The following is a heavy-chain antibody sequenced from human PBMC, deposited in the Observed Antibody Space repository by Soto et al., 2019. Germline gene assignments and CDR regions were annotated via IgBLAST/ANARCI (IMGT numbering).Heavy chain of an antibody. D-gene: IGHD3-3*01. J-gene: IGHJ6*01. CDR1: GFPLRSYA. Sequence: EVQLLESGGGLVQPGGSLRLSCAAPGFPLRSYAMNWVRQAPGKGLEWVSVITSSGDSTYYADSVKGRFTISRDNSKNTLYLQMNSLRAEDTAVYYCAKSGLRFLEWLSLDYYYGMDVWGQGTMVTVSS. CDR3: AKSGLRFLEWLSLDYYYGMDV. V-gene: IGHV3-23*01. CDR2: ITSSGDST.